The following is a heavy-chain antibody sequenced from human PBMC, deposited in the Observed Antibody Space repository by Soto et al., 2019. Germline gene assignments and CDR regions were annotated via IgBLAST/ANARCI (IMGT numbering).Heavy chain of an antibody. D-gene: IGHD3-3*01. CDR3: AREHDPWSLYAFDM. J-gene: IGHJ3*02. CDR2: INAGNGNT. V-gene: IGHV1-3*01. CDR1: GYTFTSYS. Sequence: GASVKVSCKASGYTFTSYSIHWVRQAPGQRLEWMGWINAGNGNTKYSQKFQGRITITGDTSASTAYMDLSSLRYEDTAVYFCAREHDPWSLYAFDMWGQGTMVTVSS.